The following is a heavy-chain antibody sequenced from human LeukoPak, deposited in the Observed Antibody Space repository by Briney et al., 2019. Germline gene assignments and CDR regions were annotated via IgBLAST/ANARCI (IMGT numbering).Heavy chain of an antibody. CDR2: IYYSGST. V-gene: IGHV4-39*07. Sequence: KPSETLSLTCTVSGGSISSSSYYWGWIRQPPGKGLEWIGSIYYSGSTYYNPSLKSRVTISVDTSKNQCSLKLSSVTAADTAVYCCARDPSSSWYSYYYYYMDVWGKGTTVTVSS. CDR3: ARDPSSSWYSYYYYYMDV. J-gene: IGHJ6*03. D-gene: IGHD6-13*01. CDR1: GGSISSSSYY.